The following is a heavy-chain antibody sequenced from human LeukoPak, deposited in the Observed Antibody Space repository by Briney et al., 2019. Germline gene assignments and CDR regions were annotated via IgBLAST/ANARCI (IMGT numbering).Heavy chain of an antibody. V-gene: IGHV1-69*05. CDR3: ARDEGGYSYGPFDY. CDR1: RFTFSSYA. Sequence: PGRSLRLSCAASRFTFSSYAISWVRQAPGQGLEWMGGIIPIFGTANYAQKFQGRVTITTDESTSTAYMELSSLRSEDTAVYYCARDEGGYSYGPFDYWGQGTLVTVSS. CDR2: IIPIFGTA. J-gene: IGHJ4*02. D-gene: IGHD5-18*01.